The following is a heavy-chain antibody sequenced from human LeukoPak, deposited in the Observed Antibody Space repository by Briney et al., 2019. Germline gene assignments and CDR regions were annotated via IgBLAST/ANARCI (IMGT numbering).Heavy chain of an antibody. J-gene: IGHJ4*02. Sequence: GGSLRLSCAASGFTFSSYWMSWVRQAPGKGLEWVANIKQDGSEKYYVDSVKGRFTISRDNAKNSLYLQMNSLRAEDTAVYYCARGVNYYDSSGYYYWGQGTLVTVSS. V-gene: IGHV3-7*04. CDR1: GFTFSSYW. CDR2: IKQDGSEK. CDR3: ARGVNYYDSSGYYY. D-gene: IGHD3-22*01.